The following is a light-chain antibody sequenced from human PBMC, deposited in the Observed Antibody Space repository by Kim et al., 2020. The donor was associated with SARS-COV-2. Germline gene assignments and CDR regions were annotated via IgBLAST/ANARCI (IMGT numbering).Light chain of an antibody. CDR3: SSYTSALGVV. CDR1: SNDIGSYDY. Sequence: GQTITISCSGSSNDIGSYDYVSWYQQQPGKAPKLIIYDVSHRPSGLSSRFSGSKSGSTASLTISGLQAEDEGDYFCSSYTSALGVVFGGGTQLTVL. V-gene: IGLV2-14*04. CDR2: DVS. J-gene: IGLJ2*01.